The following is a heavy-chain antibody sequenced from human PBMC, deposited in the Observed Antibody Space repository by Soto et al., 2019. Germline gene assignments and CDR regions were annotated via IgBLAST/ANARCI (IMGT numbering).Heavy chain of an antibody. Sequence: PGESLKISCKGSGYSFTSYWIGWVRQMPGKGLEWMGIIYPGDSDTRYSPSFQGQVTISADKSISTAYLQWSSLKASDTAMYYCARSNDYGDFDYYGMDVWGQGTKVTVSS. CDR1: GYSFTSYW. CDR2: IYPGDSDT. V-gene: IGHV5-51*01. CDR3: ARSNDYGDFDYYGMDV. D-gene: IGHD4-17*01. J-gene: IGHJ6*02.